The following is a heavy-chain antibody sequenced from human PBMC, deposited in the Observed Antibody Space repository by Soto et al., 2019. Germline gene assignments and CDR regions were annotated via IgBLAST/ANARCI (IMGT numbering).Heavy chain of an antibody. Sequence: EVQLVESGGGLVQPGGSLRLSCAASGFTFGSNWMSWVRQAPGKGLEWVANIKRDGSEKYYVDSVKGRFTISRDNAKNTRYLQMNSLRADDTAVYYCASLEWESTGYADYWGQGTLVTVSS. CDR1: GFTFGSNW. J-gene: IGHJ4*02. V-gene: IGHV3-7*03. D-gene: IGHD3-3*01. CDR2: IKRDGSEK. CDR3: ASLEWESTGYADY.